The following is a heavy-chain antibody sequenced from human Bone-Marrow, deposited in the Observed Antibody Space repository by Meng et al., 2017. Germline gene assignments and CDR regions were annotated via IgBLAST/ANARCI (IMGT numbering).Heavy chain of an antibody. V-gene: IGHV3-74*01. CDR2: INSDGSIT. J-gene: IGHJ4*02. CDR3: ASSPLLSYNY. Sequence: EVQLVESGGALVQPGGSLRLSCAASGFTFSNYWMHWVRQAPGKGLVWVSRINSDGSITYYAGSVKGRFTISRDNAKNTLYLQMNSLRAEDTAVYYCASSPLLSYNYWGQGTLVTVSS. CDR1: GFTFSNYW. D-gene: IGHD1-26*01.